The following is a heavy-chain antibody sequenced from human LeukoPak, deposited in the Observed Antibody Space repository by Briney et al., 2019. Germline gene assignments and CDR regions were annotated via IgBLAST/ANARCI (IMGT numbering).Heavy chain of an antibody. J-gene: IGHJ4*02. CDR3: ARDGGTGLGTFDY. Sequence: SGGSLRLSCAASGFTFSSYSMNWVRQAPGKGLEWVSSISSSSSDIYYADSVKGRFTISRDNAKHSLFLQMNSLRAEDTAVYYCARDGGTGLGTFDYWGQGTLVTVSS. CDR1: GFTFSSYS. CDR2: ISSSSSDI. D-gene: IGHD3/OR15-3a*01. V-gene: IGHV3-21*01.